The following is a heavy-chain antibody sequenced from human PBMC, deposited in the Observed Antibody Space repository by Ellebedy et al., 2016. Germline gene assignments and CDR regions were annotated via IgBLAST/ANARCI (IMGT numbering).Heavy chain of an antibody. J-gene: IGHJ5*02. CDR1: GFTFSNAW. Sequence: GGSLRLSCAAPGFTFSNAWMNWVRQAPGKGLEWVGHMKSKGGGGTTDYAAPVKGRFTISRDDSKNTLYLQMNSLKAEDTAVYYCTWDTTGHYHSNHWGQGTLVTVSS. CDR3: TWDTTGHYHSNH. D-gene: IGHD3-22*01. V-gene: IGHV3-15*07. CDR2: MKSKGGGGTT.